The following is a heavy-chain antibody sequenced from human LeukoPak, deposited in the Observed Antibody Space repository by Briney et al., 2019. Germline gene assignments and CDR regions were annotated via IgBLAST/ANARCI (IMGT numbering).Heavy chain of an antibody. CDR1: GFTFSSYE. J-gene: IGHJ4*02. Sequence: GGSLRLSCAASGFTFSSYEMNWVRQAPGKGLEWVSSISSSSSYIYYADSVKGRFTISRDNAKNSLYLQMNSLRAEDTAVYYCARSTAMVAPFDYWGQGTLVTVSS. CDR2: ISSSSSYI. D-gene: IGHD5-18*01. CDR3: ARSTAMVAPFDY. V-gene: IGHV3-21*01.